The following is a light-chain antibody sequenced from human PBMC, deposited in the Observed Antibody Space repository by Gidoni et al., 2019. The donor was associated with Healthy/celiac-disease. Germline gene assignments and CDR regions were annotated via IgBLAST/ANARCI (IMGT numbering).Light chain of an antibody. CDR1: KLGDKY. CDR3: QAWDSSTYV. J-gene: IGLJ1*01. Sequence: SYELTQPPFVSVSPGQTASITCSGDKLGDKYACWYQQKPGPSPVLVIYQDSKRPSGIPERFSGSNSGNTATLTISGTQAMDEADYYCQAWDSSTYVFGTGTKVTVL. CDR2: QDS. V-gene: IGLV3-1*01.